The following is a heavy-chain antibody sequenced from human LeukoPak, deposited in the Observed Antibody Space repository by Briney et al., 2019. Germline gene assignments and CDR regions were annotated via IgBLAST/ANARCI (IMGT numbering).Heavy chain of an antibody. V-gene: IGHV1-69*05. D-gene: IGHD3-10*01. CDR1: GCTFSSYA. Sequence: ASVKVSCKGSGCTFSSYAISWVRQAPGQGLEWVGGIIPIFCSANNAHKFQGRVTITTDESTSTAYMELSSLRSEDTAVYFCARGGDYYGSGSAPPVDAFDMGGQGTMVTVSS. CDR3: ARGGDYYGSGSAPPVDAFDM. J-gene: IGHJ3*02. CDR2: IIPIFCSA.